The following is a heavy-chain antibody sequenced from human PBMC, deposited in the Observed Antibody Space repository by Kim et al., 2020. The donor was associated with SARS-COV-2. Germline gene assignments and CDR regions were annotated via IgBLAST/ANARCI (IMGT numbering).Heavy chain of an antibody. CDR3: ARGRTTLTP. J-gene: IGHJ5*02. D-gene: IGHD4-4*01. V-gene: IGHV3-7*03. CDR2: GSEK. Sequence: GSEKSYVDCVKGRFTISRDNAKNLLYLQLNSLRVEDTAVYYCARGRTTLTPWGQGTLVSVSS.